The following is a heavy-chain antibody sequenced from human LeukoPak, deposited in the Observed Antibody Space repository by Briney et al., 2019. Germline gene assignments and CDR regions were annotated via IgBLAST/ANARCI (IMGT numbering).Heavy chain of an antibody. V-gene: IGHV5-51*01. CDR2: IYPGDSDT. D-gene: IGHD3-3*01. CDR1: GYSFTSYW. Sequence: GESLKISCKGSGYSFTSYWIGWVRQMPGKGLEWMGIIYPGDSDTRYSPSFQGQVTISADKSISTAYLQWSSLKASDTAMYYCARQARGVRFLEWLLSDWGQGTLVTVPS. CDR3: ARQARGVRFLEWLLSD. J-gene: IGHJ4*02.